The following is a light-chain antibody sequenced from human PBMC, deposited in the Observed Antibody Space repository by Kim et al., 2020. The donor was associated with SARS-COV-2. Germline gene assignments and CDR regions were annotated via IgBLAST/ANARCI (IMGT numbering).Light chain of an antibody. J-gene: IGLJ1*01. CDR2: KDN. Sequence: SYELTQPPSVSVSPGQTASITCSGDKLGDKYACWYQQKPGQSPVLVIYKDNKRPSGIPERFSGSNSGNTATLTISGTQAMDEADYYCQAWDSSTYVFGTG. CDR1: KLGDKY. V-gene: IGLV3-1*01. CDR3: QAWDSSTYV.